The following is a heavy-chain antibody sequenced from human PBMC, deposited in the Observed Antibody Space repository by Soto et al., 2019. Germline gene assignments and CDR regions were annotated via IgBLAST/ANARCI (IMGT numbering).Heavy chain of an antibody. Sequence: GGSLRLSCAASGFTFSSYAMSWVRQAPGKGLEWVSSITGSGGSTYYADSVKGRFTISRDNSKNTLYLQMNSLRAEDKAVYYCAKGSRYCSSATCSRAFDLWGQGTVVTVSS. CDR2: ITGSGGST. CDR1: GFTFSSYA. J-gene: IGHJ3*01. V-gene: IGHV3-23*01. CDR3: AKGSRYCSSATCSRAFDL. D-gene: IGHD2-2*01.